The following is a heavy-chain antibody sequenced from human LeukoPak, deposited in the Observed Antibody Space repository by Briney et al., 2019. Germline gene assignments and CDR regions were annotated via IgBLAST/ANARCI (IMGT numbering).Heavy chain of an antibody. V-gene: IGHV1-2*02. CDR1: GYTFTSYG. CDR3: ARGTVVVAATQDY. J-gene: IGHJ4*02. CDR2: INPNSGGT. Sequence: ASVKVSCKASGYTFTSYGISWVRQAPGQGLEWMGWINPNSGGTNYAQKFQGRVTMTRDTSISTAYMELSRLRSDDTAVYYCARGTVVVAATQDYWGQGTLVTVSS. D-gene: IGHD2-15*01.